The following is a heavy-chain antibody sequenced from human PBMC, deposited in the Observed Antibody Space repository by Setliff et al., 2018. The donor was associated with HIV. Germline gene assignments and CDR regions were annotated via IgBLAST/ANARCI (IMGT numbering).Heavy chain of an antibody. CDR1: GGSISDSKYY. CDR3: ASRVYYYDESASLREEGFVH. CDR2: IYRTGKT. V-gene: IGHV4-39*01. J-gene: IGHJ5*02. Sequence: SETLSLTCGVSGGSISDSKYYWSWIRQPPGKGLEFIGSIYRTGKTYYNRSLKSRLTMSLDTSKNQFSLNLSSVTAADTAVYYCASRVYYYDESASLREEGFVHWGQGTLVTVSS. D-gene: IGHD3-22*01.